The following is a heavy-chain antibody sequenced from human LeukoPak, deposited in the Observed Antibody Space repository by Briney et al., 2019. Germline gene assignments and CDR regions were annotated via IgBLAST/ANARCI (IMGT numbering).Heavy chain of an antibody. V-gene: IGHV5-51*01. CDR3: ARRDCSGGSCYTQNWFDP. D-gene: IGHD2-15*01. CDR2: IYPGDSDT. CDR1: GYSFTSYW. J-gene: IGHJ5*02. Sequence: GESLKISCKGSGYSFTSYWIGWVRQMPGKGLEWMGIIYPGDSDTRYSPSFQGQVTISAGKSISTAYLQWSSLKASDTAMYYCARRDCSGGSCYTQNWFDPWGQGTLVTVSS.